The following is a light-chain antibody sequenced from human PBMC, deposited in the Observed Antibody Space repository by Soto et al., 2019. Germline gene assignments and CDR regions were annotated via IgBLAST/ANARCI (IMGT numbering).Light chain of an antibody. CDR2: NTI. CDR1: TGAVTSGYY. CDR3: LLYFDGAQGV. J-gene: IGLJ3*02. V-gene: IGLV7-43*01. Sequence: QTVVTQEPSLTVSPGGTVTLTCASSTGAVTSGYYPNWFQQKPGQPLRPLIYNTINKHSWTPARFSGSLLGGKAALTLSGAQPEDEADYYCLLYFDGAQGVFGGGTKLTVL.